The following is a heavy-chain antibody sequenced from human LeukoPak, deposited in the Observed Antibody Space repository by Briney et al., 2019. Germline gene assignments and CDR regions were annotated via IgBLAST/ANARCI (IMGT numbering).Heavy chain of an antibody. J-gene: IGHJ5*02. V-gene: IGHV3-48*03. Sequence: PGGSLRLSCAGSGYTFSGFEMNWVRQAPGKGLEWVSYISSSGSTIYYADSVKGRFTISRDNAKDSLYLQMNSLRAEDTAVYYCATQSGDSGYTWFDPWGQGTLVTVSS. D-gene: IGHD5-12*01. CDR2: ISSSGSTI. CDR1: GYTFSGFE. CDR3: ATQSGDSGYTWFDP.